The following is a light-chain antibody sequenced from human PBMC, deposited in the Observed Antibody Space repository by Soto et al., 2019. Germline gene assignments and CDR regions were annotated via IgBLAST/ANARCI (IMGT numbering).Light chain of an antibody. J-gene: IGLJ2*01. CDR3: SSYPGNNKLV. V-gene: IGLV2-14*01. Sequence: QSALTQPASVSGSPGQSITICCSGTSSDVGAYNLVSWYQQLPGKAPKLMIYEVSNRPSGVSYRFSGSKSGNTASLTISGLLTEAEADYYYSSYPGNNKLVFGGGTKLTVL. CDR2: EVS. CDR1: SSDVGAYNL.